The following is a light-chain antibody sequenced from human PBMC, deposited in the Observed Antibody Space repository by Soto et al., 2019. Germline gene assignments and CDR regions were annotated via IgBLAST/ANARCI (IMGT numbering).Light chain of an antibody. J-gene: IGLJ2*01. CDR2: EVT. CDR3: SSYTSTNTYVV. V-gene: IGLV2-14*01. CDR1: SSDVGAFNY. Sequence: QSALTQPASVSGSPGQSITISCTGASSDVGAFNYVSWYQQHPGKAPKLIISEVTNRPSGVSIRFSGSKSGNTASLTISGLQADDEADYYCSSYTSTNTYVVFGGGTKLTVL.